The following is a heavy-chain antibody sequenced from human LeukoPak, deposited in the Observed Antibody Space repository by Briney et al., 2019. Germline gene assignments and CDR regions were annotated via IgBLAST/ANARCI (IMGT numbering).Heavy chain of an antibody. CDR3: AREANIAAFDI. D-gene: IGHD2-8*01. CDR2: IYYSGST. J-gene: IGHJ3*02. CDR1: GGSISSGDYY. Sequence: SQTLSLSCTVSGGSISSGDYYWSWIRQPPGKGLEWIGYIYYSGSTYYNPSLKSRVTISVDTSKNQFSLKLSSVTAADTAVYYCAREANIAAFDIWGQGTMVTVSS. V-gene: IGHV4-30-4*01.